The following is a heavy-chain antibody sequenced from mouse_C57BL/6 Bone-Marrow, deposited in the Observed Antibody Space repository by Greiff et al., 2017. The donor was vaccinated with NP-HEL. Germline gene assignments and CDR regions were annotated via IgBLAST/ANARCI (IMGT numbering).Heavy chain of an antibody. CDR2: IIPNNGGT. J-gene: IGHJ4*01. CDR3: ARAPYDDYEGAMDY. D-gene: IGHD2-4*01. CDR1: GYTFTDSY. V-gene: IGHV1-26*01. Sequence: EVQLQQSGPELVKPGASVQISCKASGYTFTDSYMNWVKLSHGQSLARIGDIIPNNGGTSYNQKFKGKATLLVDKSSGTAYRELRSLTSEDSAVYYCARAPYDDYEGAMDYWGQGTSVTVSS.